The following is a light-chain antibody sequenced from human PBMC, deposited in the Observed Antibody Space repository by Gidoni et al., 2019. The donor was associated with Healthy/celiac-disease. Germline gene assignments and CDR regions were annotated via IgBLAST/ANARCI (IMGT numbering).Light chain of an antibody. CDR3: QQSYSTPRIT. Sequence: DIQMTQSPSTLSASVGDRVTITCRASQSIRSYLNWNQQKPGKAPKLLIYAASSLQSGVPSRFSGSGSGTDFTLTISSLQPEDFATYYCQQSYSTPRITFGQGTRLEIK. CDR1: QSIRSY. V-gene: IGKV1-39*01. J-gene: IGKJ5*01. CDR2: AAS.